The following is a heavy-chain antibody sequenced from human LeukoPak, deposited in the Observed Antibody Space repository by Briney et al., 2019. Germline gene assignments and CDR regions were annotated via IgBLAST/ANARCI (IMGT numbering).Heavy chain of an antibody. D-gene: IGHD5-24*01. Sequence: ASVKVSCKASGYTFTSYDINWVRQATGQGLEWMGWMNPNSGNTGYAQKFQGRVTITRNTSISTAYMELSRLRSDDTAVYYCARDYNYSEQTDYWGRGTLVTVSS. CDR2: MNPNSGNT. J-gene: IGHJ4*02. CDR1: GYTFTSYD. CDR3: ARDYNYSEQTDY. V-gene: IGHV1-8*03.